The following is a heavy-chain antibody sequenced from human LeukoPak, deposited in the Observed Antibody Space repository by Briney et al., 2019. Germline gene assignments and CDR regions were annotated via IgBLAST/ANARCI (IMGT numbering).Heavy chain of an antibody. CDR2: ISGSGGST. CDR3: ARENGGATTGASYFDY. CDR1: GFTFSSYA. V-gene: IGHV3-23*01. D-gene: IGHD1-26*01. J-gene: IGHJ4*02. Sequence: PGGSLRLSCAASGFTFSSYAMSWVRQAPGKGLEWVSAISGSGGSTYYADSVKGRFTISRDNSKNTLYLQMNSLRAEDTAVYYCARENGGATTGASYFDYWGQGTLVTVSS.